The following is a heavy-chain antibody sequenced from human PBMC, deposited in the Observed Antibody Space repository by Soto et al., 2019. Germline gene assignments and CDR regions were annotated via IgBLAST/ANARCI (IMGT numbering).Heavy chain of an antibody. J-gene: IGHJ2*01. CDR1: GGSISSYY. CDR2: IYYSGST. CDR3: ARRTDYVGWYFDL. V-gene: IGHV4-59*08. Sequence: QVQLQESGPGLVKPSETLSLTCTVSGGSISSYYWSWIRQPPGKGLEWIGYIYYSGSTNYNPSLKSRVTISVDTSKNPFSLKLSSVTAADTAVYYCARRTDYVGWYFDLWGRGTLVTVSS. D-gene: IGHD4-17*01.